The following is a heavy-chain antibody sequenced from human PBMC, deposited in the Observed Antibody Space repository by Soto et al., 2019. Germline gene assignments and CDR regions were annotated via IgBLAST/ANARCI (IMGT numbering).Heavy chain of an antibody. Sequence: PSETLSVTCTVSGGSISSYYWSWIRQPPGKGLEWIGYIYYSGSTNYNPSLKSRVTISVDTSKNQFSLKLSSVTAADTAVYYCARRQLLANYYYYGMDVWGQGTTVTVSS. D-gene: IGHD2-2*01. V-gene: IGHV4-59*08. CDR3: ARRQLLANYYYYGMDV. CDR1: GGSISSYY. CDR2: IYYSGST. J-gene: IGHJ6*02.